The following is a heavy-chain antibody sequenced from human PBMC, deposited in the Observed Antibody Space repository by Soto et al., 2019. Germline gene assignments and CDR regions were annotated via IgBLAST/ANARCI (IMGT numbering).Heavy chain of an antibody. CDR1: GDTVSSNSVA. Sequence: PSHTLSLTCVGSGDTVSSNSVAWNWVRQSPSRGLEWLGRTYYRSRWYSDYAVSVRSRIDINADTSKNQVSLQLNSVTPEDTAVYYCARSEEDSDYYYYYGMDVWGQWTTVTVSS. J-gene: IGHJ6*02. V-gene: IGHV6-1*01. CDR3: ARSEEDSDYYYYYGMDV. D-gene: IGHD2-15*01. CDR2: TYYRSRWYS.